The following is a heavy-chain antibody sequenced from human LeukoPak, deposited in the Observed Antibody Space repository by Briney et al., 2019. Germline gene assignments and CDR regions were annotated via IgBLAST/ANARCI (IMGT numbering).Heavy chain of an antibody. CDR3: ALGATTGFDH. V-gene: IGHV4-59*08. D-gene: IGHD1-26*01. CDR2: IYYSGST. J-gene: IGHJ4*02. Sequence: SETLSLTCTVSGGSISNYYWSWIRQPPGKGLEWIGYIYYSGSTNYNPSLKSRVTISVDTSKNQFSLKLSSVTAADTAVYYCALGATTGFDHWGQGTLVTVSS. CDR1: GGSISNYY.